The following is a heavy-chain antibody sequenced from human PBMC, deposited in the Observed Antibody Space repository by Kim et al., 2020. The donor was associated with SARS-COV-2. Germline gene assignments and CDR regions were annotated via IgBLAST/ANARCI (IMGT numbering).Heavy chain of an antibody. CDR1: GYTFTSYG. D-gene: IGHD3-16*01. CDR2: ISAYNGNT. CDR3: ASGGVSPEPCELSDAFDN. J-gene: IGHJ3*02. V-gene: IGHV1-18*01. Sequence: ASVKVSCKASGYTFTSYGINWVRQAPGQGLEWMGWISAYNGNTNYAQKLQGRVTMTTNTSTSTAYMELRSLRSDDTAVYYCASGGVSPEPCELSDAFDNWGQGTMVTVSS.